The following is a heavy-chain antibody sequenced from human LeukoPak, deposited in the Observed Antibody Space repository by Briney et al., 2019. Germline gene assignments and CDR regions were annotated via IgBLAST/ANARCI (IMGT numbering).Heavy chain of an antibody. CDR2: INPIADIA. CDR3: ARWGAAAGTEFYYYYYGMDV. Sequence: SVKVSCKAYGGAVSRYTINWVRQAPGQGLEWMGGINPIADIASYAQKFLGRVTITADKSTSTAYMELNSLRSEDTAVYYCARWGAAAGTEFYYYYYGMDVWRQGTTVTVS. D-gene: IGHD6-13*01. V-gene: IGHV1-69*10. CDR1: GGAVSRYT. J-gene: IGHJ6*02.